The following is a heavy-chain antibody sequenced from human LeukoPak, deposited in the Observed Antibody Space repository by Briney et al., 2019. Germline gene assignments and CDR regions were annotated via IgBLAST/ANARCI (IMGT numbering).Heavy chain of an antibody. Sequence: GGSLRLSCAASGFTFDDYGMSWVRQAPGKGLEWVSGINWNGGSTGYADSVKGRFTISRDNAKNSLYLQMNSLRAEDTAVYYCASGYPTRAGVDFDYWGQGTLVTVSS. CDR1: GFTFDDYG. CDR3: ASGYPTRAGVDFDY. D-gene: IGHD5-18*01. V-gene: IGHV3-20*04. CDR2: INWNGGST. J-gene: IGHJ4*02.